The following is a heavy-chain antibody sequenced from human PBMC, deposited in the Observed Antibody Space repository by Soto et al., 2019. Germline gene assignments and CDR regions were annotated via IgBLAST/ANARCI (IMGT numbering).Heavy chain of an antibody. D-gene: IGHD2-15*01. Sequence: QLHLQESGSGLVKTSQTLSLTCAVSGGSLSSGAYSWSWLRQPPGRGLEWIGFISHNGITYYNPSLKSRVTISVDISKNQFSLNLSSVIAADTAVYYCARWMRSGGYFSSFDLWGQGTMVTVSS. V-gene: IGHV4-30-2*01. CDR1: GGSLSSGAYS. CDR2: ISHNGIT. J-gene: IGHJ3*01. CDR3: ARWMRSGGYFSSFDL.